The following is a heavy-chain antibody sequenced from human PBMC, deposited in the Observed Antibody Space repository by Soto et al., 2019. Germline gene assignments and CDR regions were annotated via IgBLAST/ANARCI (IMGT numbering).Heavy chain of an antibody. CDR2: ISSSGSTA. CDR1: GFTFSRFE. Sequence: GSLRPPCPAPGFTFSRFELHWVRQAPGMGLEWISYISSSGSTAYYASSVEGRFTISRDNANNSVYLQMDSLRAEDTAPHYCTRAAWFPYLSFYWGQGALVTVSS. CDR3: TRAAWFPYLSFY. V-gene: IGHV3-48*03. D-gene: IGHD3-10*01. J-gene: IGHJ4*02.